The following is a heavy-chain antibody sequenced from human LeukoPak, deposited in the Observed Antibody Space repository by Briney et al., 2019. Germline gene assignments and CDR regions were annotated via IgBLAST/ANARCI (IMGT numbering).Heavy chain of an antibody. CDR2: INPNSGGT. Sequence: ASVKVSCKASGYTFTGYYMHWVRQAPGQGLEWMGWINPNSGGTNYAQKFQGRVTMTRDTSISTAYMELSRLRSDDTAVYYCARDLSYGGNSGYYFDYWGQGTLVTVSS. CDR1: GYTFTGYY. D-gene: IGHD4-23*01. CDR3: ARDLSYGGNSGYYFDY. J-gene: IGHJ4*02. V-gene: IGHV1-2*02.